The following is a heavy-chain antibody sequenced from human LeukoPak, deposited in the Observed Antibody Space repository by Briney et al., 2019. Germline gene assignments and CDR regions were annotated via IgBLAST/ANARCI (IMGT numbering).Heavy chain of an antibody. CDR3: TREPSSIAALGAFDI. V-gene: IGHV4-39*07. CDR2: IYYSGST. CDR1: GGSMTSSSYY. Sequence: SETLSLTCTVSGGSMTSSSYYWGWIRQPPGKGLEWIGSIYYSGSTYYNPSLKSRVTISLDTSKNQFSLKLNSVTAADTAVYYCTREPSSIAALGAFDIWGQGTMVTVSS. J-gene: IGHJ3*02. D-gene: IGHD6-6*01.